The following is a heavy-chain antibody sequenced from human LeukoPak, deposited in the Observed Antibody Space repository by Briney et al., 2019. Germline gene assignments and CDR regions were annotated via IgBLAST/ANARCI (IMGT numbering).Heavy chain of an antibody. Sequence: PSETLSLTCTVSGGSISSGGYYWSWIRQHPGKGLEWIGYIYYSGSTYYNPSLKSRVTISVDTSKNQFSLKLSSVTAADTAVYYCAAAYSSGWYGWGWDFDYWGQGTLVTVSS. CDR2: IYYSGST. V-gene: IGHV4-31*03. D-gene: IGHD6-19*01. CDR1: GGSISSGGYY. J-gene: IGHJ4*02. CDR3: AAAYSSGWYGWGWDFDY.